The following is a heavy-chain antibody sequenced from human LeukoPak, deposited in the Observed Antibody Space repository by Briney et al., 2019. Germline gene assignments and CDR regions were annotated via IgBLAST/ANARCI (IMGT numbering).Heavy chain of an antibody. J-gene: IGHJ6*02. V-gene: IGHV4-4*07. CDR2: IFSRGTT. CDR1: GGSMKTFY. D-gene: IGHD3-9*01. CDR3: ARGRYENLTGHLARLDV. Sequence: PSETLSLTCTVSGGSMKTFYWSWIRQPAGKGLEWVGRIFSRGTTNYNPSLKSRVTVSLDTSKNQFSLKLSSVTAADTAVYYCARGRYENLTGHLARLDVWGQGTTVIVSS.